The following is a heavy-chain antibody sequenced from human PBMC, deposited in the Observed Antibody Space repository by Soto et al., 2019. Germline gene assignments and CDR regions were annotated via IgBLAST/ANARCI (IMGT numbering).Heavy chain of an antibody. CDR1: GFTFSNYA. D-gene: IGHD3-9*01. J-gene: IGHJ4*02. V-gene: IGHV3-23*01. CDR2: ISGSGGTI. Sequence: GGSLRLSCATSGFTFSNYAMSWVRQAPGKGLEWVSAISGSGGTIYYADSVKGRFTISRDNSKNTLYLQMNSLRAEDTAIYYCAIYGRYFDCLHLGGNFDYWGQRTLVTVSS. CDR3: AIYGRYFDCLHLGGNFDY.